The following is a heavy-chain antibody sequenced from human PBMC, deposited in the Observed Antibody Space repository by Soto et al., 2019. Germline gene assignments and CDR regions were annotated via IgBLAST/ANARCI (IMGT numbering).Heavy chain of an antibody. J-gene: IGHJ5*02. Sequence: ETLSPTCIVSGCSISSRSYYWGWIRQPPGKGLEWIGSIYYSGSTYYNPSLKSRVTISVDTSKNQFSLKLSSVTAADTAVFYCTRHRAHNWFDPWGQGTLVTVSS. CDR3: TRHRAHNWFDP. CDR1: GCSISSRSYY. V-gene: IGHV4-39*01. CDR2: IYYSGST.